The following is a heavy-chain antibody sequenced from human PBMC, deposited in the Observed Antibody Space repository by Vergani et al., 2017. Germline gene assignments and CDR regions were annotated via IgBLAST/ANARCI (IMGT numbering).Heavy chain of an antibody. J-gene: IGHJ4*02. Sequence: EVQLVESGGGLVQPGGSLRLSCSASGFTFSSYAMHWVRQAPGKGLEYVSAISSNGGSTYYADSVKGRFTISRDNSKNTLYLQMSSLRAEDTAVYYCAKFPAIAVAGTGDVDYWGQGTLVTVSS. D-gene: IGHD6-19*01. CDR1: GFTFSSYA. CDR2: ISSNGGST. CDR3: AKFPAIAVAGTGDVDY. V-gene: IGHV3-64D*06.